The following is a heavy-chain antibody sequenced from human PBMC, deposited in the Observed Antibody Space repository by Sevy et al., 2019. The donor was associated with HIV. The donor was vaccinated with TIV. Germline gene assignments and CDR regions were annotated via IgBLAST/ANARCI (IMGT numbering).Heavy chain of an antibody. J-gene: IGHJ6*02. V-gene: IGHV4-59*13. Sequence: SETLSLTCTVSGGSISSYYWSWIRQPPGKGLEWIGYIYYSGSTNYNPSLKSRVTILVDTSKNQFSLKLSSVTAADTAVYYCARDKGIAAYYYYAMDVWGQGTTVTVSS. CDR2: IYYSGST. D-gene: IGHD6-25*01. CDR1: GGSISSYY. CDR3: ARDKGIAAYYYYAMDV.